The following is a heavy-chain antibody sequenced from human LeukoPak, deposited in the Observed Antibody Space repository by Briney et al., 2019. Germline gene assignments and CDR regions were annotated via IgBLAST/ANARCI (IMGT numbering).Heavy chain of an antibody. CDR2: INPNSGGT. CDR1: GYTFTGYY. J-gene: IGHJ6*02. D-gene: IGHD3-3*01. V-gene: IGHV1-2*02. Sequence: ASVKVSCKASGYTFTGYYMHWVRQAPGQGLEWMGWINPNSGGTNYAQKFQGRVTMTRDTSISTAYMELSRLRSDDTAVYYCARDRTYYDFWSGYYPLGYYYYGMDVWDHGTTVTVSS. CDR3: ARDRTYYDFWSGYYPLGYYYYGMDV.